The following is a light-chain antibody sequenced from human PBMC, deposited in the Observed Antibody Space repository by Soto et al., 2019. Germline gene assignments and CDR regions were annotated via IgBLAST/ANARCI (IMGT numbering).Light chain of an antibody. CDR3: QQYGGSPLYT. Sequence: EIVLTQSPDTLSLSPGERATLSCRASQSVDTNYLAWYQQKLGQAPRRLIYATSTRATGVPDRFSGSGSGTDFTLTISRLEPEDFAVYNCQQYGGSPLYTFGQGTKLDMK. CDR2: ATS. V-gene: IGKV3-20*01. J-gene: IGKJ2*01. CDR1: QSVDTNY.